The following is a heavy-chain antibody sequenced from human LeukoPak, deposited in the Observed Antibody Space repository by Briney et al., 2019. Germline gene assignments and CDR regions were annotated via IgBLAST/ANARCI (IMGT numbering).Heavy chain of an antibody. V-gene: IGHV3-33*01. J-gene: IGHJ3*02. CDR1: GFIFSSFG. CDR3: ARDKRRDGYKSDALDI. D-gene: IGHD5-24*01. CDR2: IWYDGSDE. Sequence: GGSLRLSCAASGFIFSSFGMHWVRQAPGKGLEWVAVIWYDGSDEYYADSVKGRFTISRHNSKNTLFLQMSSLRAEDTAVYYCARDKRRDGYKSDALDIWGQGTMVTVSS.